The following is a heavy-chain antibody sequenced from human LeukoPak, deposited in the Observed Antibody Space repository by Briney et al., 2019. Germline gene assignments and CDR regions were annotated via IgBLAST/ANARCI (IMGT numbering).Heavy chain of an antibody. CDR1: GFTFSSYA. D-gene: IGHD6-13*01. CDR3: AKFSSWIYYYYYYMDV. Sequence: GGSLRLSCAASGFTFSSYAMSWARQAPGKGLEWVSAISGSGGSTYYADSVKGRFTISRDNSKNTLYLQMNSLRAEDTAVYYCAKFSSWIYYYYYYMDVWGKGTTVTVSS. CDR2: ISGSGGST. J-gene: IGHJ6*03. V-gene: IGHV3-23*01.